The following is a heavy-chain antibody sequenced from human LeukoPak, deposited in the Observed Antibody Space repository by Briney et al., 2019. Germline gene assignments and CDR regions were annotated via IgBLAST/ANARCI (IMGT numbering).Heavy chain of an antibody. CDR3: ARDHAYYDFWSGYNPGAFDN. CDR1: GYTFTSYA. D-gene: IGHD3-3*01. CDR2: INTNTGNP. J-gene: IGHJ3*02. Sequence: GASVKVSCKASGYTFTSYAMNWVRRAPGQGLEWMGWINTNTGNPTYAQGFTGRFVFSLDTPVSTAYLQISSLKAEDTAVYYCARDHAYYDFWSGYNPGAFDNWGQGTMVTVSS. V-gene: IGHV7-4-1*02.